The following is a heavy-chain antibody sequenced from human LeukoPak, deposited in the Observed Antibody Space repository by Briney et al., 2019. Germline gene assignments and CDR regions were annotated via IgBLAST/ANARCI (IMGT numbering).Heavy chain of an antibody. Sequence: SETLSLTCTVSGYSISSGYYWGWIRQPPGKGLEWIGSIYHSGSTYYNPSLKSRVTISVDTSKNRFSLKLSSVTAADTAVYYCARDAAFGELFFDPWGQGTLVTVSS. D-gene: IGHD3-10*01. J-gene: IGHJ5*02. CDR3: ARDAAFGELFFDP. V-gene: IGHV4-38-2*02. CDR1: GYSISSGYY. CDR2: IYHSGST.